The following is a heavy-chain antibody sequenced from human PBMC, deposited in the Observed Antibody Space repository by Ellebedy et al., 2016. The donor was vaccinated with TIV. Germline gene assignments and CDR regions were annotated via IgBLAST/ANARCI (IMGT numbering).Heavy chain of an antibody. V-gene: IGHV3-15*01. D-gene: IGHD1-20*01. CDR3: TARWYNWNDASFNYGMDV. CDR1: GFTFDDYG. J-gene: IGHJ6*02. Sequence: GESLKISXAASGFTFDDYGMSWVRQAPGKGLEWVGRIKSKTDGGTTDYAAPVKGRFTISRDDSKNTLYLQMNSLKTEDTAVYYCTARWYNWNDASFNYGMDVWGQGTTVTVSS. CDR2: IKSKTDGGTT.